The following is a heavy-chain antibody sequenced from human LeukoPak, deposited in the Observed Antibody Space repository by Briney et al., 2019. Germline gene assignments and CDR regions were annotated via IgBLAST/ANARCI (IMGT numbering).Heavy chain of an antibody. CDR2: IYYSGST. D-gene: IGHD1-14*01. CDR1: GGSFSGYY. V-gene: IGHV4-34*01. CDR3: ASEQNHYYYYMDV. J-gene: IGHJ6*03. Sequence: SETLSLTCAVYGGSFSGYYWGWIRQPPGKGLEWIGSIYYSGSTYYNPSLKSRVTISVDTSKNQFSLKLSSVTAADTAVYYCASEQNHYYYYMDVWGKGTTVTVSS.